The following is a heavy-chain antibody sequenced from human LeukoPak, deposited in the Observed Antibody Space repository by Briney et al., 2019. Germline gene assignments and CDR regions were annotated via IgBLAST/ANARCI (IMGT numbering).Heavy chain of an antibody. CDR1: GFTFSSDA. D-gene: IGHD2-15*01. CDR3: ANSDGPAGYFDY. CDR2: ISGSGGST. Sequence: GGSLRLSCAASGFTFSSDAMSWVRQAPGKGLEWVSAISGSGGSTYYADSVKGRFTISRDNSKNTLYLQMNSLRAEDTAVSSCANSDGPAGYFDYWGQGTLVTVSS. J-gene: IGHJ4*02. V-gene: IGHV3-23*01.